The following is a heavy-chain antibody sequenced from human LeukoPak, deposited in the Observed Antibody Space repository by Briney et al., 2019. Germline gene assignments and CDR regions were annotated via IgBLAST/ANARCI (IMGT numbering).Heavy chain of an antibody. Sequence: SGTLSLTCTVSGGSISSYYWSWIRQPPGKGLEWIGYIYYSRSTNYNRSLKSRVTISVDTSKNQFSLKLSSVTAADTAVYYCARTIHSSSWFEIDYWGQGTLVIVSS. CDR1: GGSISSYY. J-gene: IGHJ4*02. CDR3: ARTIHSSSWFEIDY. D-gene: IGHD6-13*01. V-gene: IGHV4-59*01. CDR2: IYYSRST.